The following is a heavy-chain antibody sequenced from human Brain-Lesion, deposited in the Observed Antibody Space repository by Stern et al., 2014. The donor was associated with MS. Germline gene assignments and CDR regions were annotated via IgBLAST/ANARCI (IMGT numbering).Heavy chain of an antibody. Sequence: QVQLQQWGAGLLKPSETLSLTCGVYGGSFSGYYLTWIRQPPGKGLEWIGEINPSGRINYNPSLERRVTMSVDTSQHQLALRLSSATAADTAVYYCARDVGGAFDYWGQGTLVTVSS. V-gene: IGHV4-34*01. CDR2: INPSGRI. CDR1: GGSFSGYY. CDR3: ARDVGGAFDY. D-gene: IGHD2-21*01. J-gene: IGHJ4*02.